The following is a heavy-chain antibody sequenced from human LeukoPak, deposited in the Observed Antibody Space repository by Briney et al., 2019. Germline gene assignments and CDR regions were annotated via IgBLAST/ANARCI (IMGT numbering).Heavy chain of an antibody. J-gene: IGHJ5*02. CDR1: GGSISGYY. CDR3: ARDSSGYYGSFEP. D-gene: IGHD3-22*01. Sequence: SETLSLTCTVSGGSISGYYWSWIRQPPGKRLEWIGYIYNSGSTNYNPSLRSRVTISIDTSKKQFSLRLTSVTAADTAVYYCARDSSGYYGSFEPWGRGAQVTVSS. CDR2: IYNSGST. V-gene: IGHV4-59*01.